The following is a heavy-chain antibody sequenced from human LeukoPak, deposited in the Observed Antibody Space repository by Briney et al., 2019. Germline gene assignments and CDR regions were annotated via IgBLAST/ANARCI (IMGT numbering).Heavy chain of an antibody. J-gene: IGHJ4*02. D-gene: IGHD4-17*01. CDR3: ASLDDYGAYLAY. CDR1: GGSISSYY. V-gene: IGHV4-59*01. CDR2: IYYSGST. Sequence: PSETLSLTCTVSGGSISSYYWSWIRQPPGKGLEWIGYIYYSGSTNYNPSLKSRVTISVDTSKNQFSLKLSSVTAADTAVYYCASLDDYGAYLAYWGQGTLVTVSS.